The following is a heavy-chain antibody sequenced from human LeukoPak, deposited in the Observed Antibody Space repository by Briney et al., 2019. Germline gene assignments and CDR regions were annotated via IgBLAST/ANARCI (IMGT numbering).Heavy chain of an antibody. Sequence: ASVKVSCKASGGTFSSYAISWVRQAPGRGLEWMGGIIPIFGTANYAQKFQGRVTITADESTSTAYMELSSLRSEDTAVYYCARICSSTSCPKDAFDIWGQGTMVTVSS. J-gene: IGHJ3*02. CDR2: IIPIFGTA. V-gene: IGHV1-69*13. CDR3: ARICSSTSCPKDAFDI. CDR1: GGTFSSYA. D-gene: IGHD2-2*01.